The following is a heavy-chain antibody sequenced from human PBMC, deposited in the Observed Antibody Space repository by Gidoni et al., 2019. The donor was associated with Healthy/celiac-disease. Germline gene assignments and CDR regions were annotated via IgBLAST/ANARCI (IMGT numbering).Heavy chain of an antibody. CDR2: ISGSGGST. V-gene: IGHV3-23*01. D-gene: IGHD3-22*01. Sequence: EVQLLESGGGLVQPGGSLRLSCAASGFTFSSYAMSWVRQAPGTGLEWVSAISGSGGSTYYADSVKGRFTISRDNSKNTLYLQMNSLRAEDTAVYYCAREYDSSEIFDYWGQGTLVTVSS. CDR1: GFTFSSYA. CDR3: AREYDSSEIFDY. J-gene: IGHJ4*02.